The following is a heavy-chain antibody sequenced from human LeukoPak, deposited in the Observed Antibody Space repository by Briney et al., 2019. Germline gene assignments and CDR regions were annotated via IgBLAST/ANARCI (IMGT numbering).Heavy chain of an antibody. Sequence: SVKVSCKASGGTFSSYTISWVRQAPGQGLEWIGRIIPILGIANYAQKFQGRVTITADKSTSTAYMELSSLRSEDTAVYYCARDAGSYVDYWGQGTLVTVSS. J-gene: IGHJ4*02. CDR1: GGTFSSYT. V-gene: IGHV1-69*04. CDR3: ARDAGSYVDY. CDR2: IIPILGIA.